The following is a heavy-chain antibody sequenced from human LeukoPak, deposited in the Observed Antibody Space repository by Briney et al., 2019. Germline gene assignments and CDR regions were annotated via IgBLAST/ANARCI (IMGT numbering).Heavy chain of an antibody. Sequence: SETLSLTCAVYGGSFSGYYWSWIRQPPGKGLEWIGEINHSGSTNYNPSLKSRVTISVDTSKNQFSLKLSSVTAADTAVYYRALGDLAAFDIWGQGTMVTVSS. CDR3: ALGDLAAFDI. CDR2: INHSGST. CDR1: GGSFSGYY. J-gene: IGHJ3*02. D-gene: IGHD4-17*01. V-gene: IGHV4-34*01.